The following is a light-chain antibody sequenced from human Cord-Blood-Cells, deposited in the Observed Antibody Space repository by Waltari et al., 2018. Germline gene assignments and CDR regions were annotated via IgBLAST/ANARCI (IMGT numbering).Light chain of an antibody. V-gene: IGKV3-20*01. CDR1: QSVSSSY. J-gene: IGKJ2*03. CDR2: GAS. CDR3: QQYGSSPYS. Sequence: EIVLTQSPGTLSSSPGERATPSCRTSQSVSSSYLAWYQQKPGQAPRLLIYGASRRASGVPERFSGSGSGTDFTLTISSLEPEDFAVYYCQQYGSSPYSFGQGTKLEIK.